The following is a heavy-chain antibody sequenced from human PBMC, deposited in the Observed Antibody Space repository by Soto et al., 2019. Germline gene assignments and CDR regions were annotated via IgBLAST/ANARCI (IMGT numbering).Heavy chain of an antibody. CDR2: ISYDGSNK. D-gene: IGHD5-18*01. Sequence: PGGSLRLSCAASGFTFSSYGMHWVRQAPGKGLEWVAVISYDGSNKYYADSVKGRFTISRDNSKNTLYLQMNSLRAEDTAVYYCAKDSPSRPDTAMEHLDYWGQGTLVTVSS. CDR1: GFTFSSYG. J-gene: IGHJ4*02. CDR3: AKDSPSRPDTAMEHLDY. V-gene: IGHV3-30*18.